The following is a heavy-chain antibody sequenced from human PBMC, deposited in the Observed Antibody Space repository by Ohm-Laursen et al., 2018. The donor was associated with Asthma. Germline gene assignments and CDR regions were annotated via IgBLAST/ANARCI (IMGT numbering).Heavy chain of an antibody. CDR2: IYYSGST. J-gene: IGHJ4*02. CDR3: ARSYYGGDYFDY. D-gene: IGHD4-23*01. CDR1: GGSISSGGYY. V-gene: IGHV4-30-4*08. Sequence: SQTLSLTCTVSGGSISSGGYYWSWIRQHPGKGLEWIGYIYYSGSTYYNPSLKSRVTISVDTSKNQFSLKLSSVTAADTAVYYCARSYYGGDYFDYWGQGTLVTVSS.